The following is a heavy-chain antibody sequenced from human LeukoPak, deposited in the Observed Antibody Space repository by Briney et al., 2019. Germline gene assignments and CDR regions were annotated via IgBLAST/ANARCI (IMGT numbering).Heavy chain of an antibody. D-gene: IGHD6-13*01. V-gene: IGHV1-18*01. CDR2: ISAYNGNT. J-gene: IGHJ4*02. CDR3: ARFEQQLAYDY. CDR1: GYTFTSYG. Sequence: ASVKVSCKASGYTFTSYGISWVRQAPGQGLEWMGWISAYNGNTNYAQKLQGRVTMTTDTSASTAHMELRSLRSDDTAVYYCARFEQQLAYDYWGQGTLVTVSS.